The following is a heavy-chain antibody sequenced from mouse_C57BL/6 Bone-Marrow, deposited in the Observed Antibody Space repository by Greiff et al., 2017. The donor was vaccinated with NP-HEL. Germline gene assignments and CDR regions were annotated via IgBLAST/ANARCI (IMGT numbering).Heavy chain of an antibody. J-gene: IGHJ2*01. CDR2: IRLKSDNYAT. D-gene: IGHD1-1*01. Sequence: EVKVEESGGGLVQPGGSMKLSCVASGFTFSNYWINWVRQSPEKGLEWVAQIRLKSDNYATHYAESVKGRFTISRDDSKSSVYLQMNNLRAEDTGIYYCTGGTFYYGSPYWGQGTTLTVSS. V-gene: IGHV6-3*01. CDR3: TGGTFYYGSPY. CDR1: GFTFSNYW.